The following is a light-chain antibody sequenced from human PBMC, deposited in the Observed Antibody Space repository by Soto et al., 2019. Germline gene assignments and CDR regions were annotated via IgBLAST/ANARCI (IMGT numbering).Light chain of an antibody. J-gene: IGKJ2*01. CDR2: GAS. CDR3: QQRNSWPET. Sequence: EIVMTQSPATLSVSPGERATLSCRASQSISSSLAWYQQKPGQAPRLLIYGASTRATGIPARFSGGGSGTEFTLTISTLQSEDFAVYYCQQRNSWPETFGQGTKLEIK. CDR1: QSISSS. V-gene: IGKV3-15*01.